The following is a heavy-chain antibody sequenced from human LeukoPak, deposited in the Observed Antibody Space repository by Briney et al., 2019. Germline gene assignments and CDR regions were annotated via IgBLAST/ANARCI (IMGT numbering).Heavy chain of an antibody. V-gene: IGHV3-23*01. CDR3: AKYSGDYFGDY. Sequence: PGGSLRLSCAASGFTFNSYNMNWVRQAPGKGLEWVSGISASGGHTFYADSVKGRFSISRDNSKNTLYLQMNSLRVEDTAIYYCAKYSGDYFGDYWGQGNLVTVSS. CDR1: GFTFNSYN. CDR2: ISASGGHT. J-gene: IGHJ4*02. D-gene: IGHD1-26*01.